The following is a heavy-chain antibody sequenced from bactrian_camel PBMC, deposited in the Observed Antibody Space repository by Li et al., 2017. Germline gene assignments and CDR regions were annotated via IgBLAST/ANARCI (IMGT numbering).Heavy chain of an antibody. V-gene: IGHV3S42*01. D-gene: IGHD3*01. J-gene: IGHJ4*01. CDR2: INSNGMVT. CDR1: THSSTNCG. Sequence: DVQLVESGGGSVQAGGSLKLSCTASTHSSTNCGVHWLRQAPGKELEWVSTINSNGMVTSYADSVKGRFTISRDNAKNTLYLQLNSLKSEDTAMYYCALGDNKGQGTQVTVS.